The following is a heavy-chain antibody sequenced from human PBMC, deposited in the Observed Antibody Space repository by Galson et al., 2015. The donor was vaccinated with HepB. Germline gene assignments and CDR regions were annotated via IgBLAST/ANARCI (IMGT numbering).Heavy chain of an antibody. CDR3: AKDLTASYAFDI. CDR1: GFTFSSYA. CDR2: ISGSGGST. D-gene: IGHD3-16*01. Sequence: SLRLSCAASGFTFSSYAMSWVRQAPGKGLEWVAAISGSGGSTYYADSVKGRFTISRDNSKNTLYLQMNSLRAEDTAVYYCAKDLTASYAFDIWGQGTMVTVSS. J-gene: IGHJ3*02. V-gene: IGHV3-23*01.